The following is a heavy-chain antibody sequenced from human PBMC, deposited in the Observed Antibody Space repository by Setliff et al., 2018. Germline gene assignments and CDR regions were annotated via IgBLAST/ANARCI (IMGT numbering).Heavy chain of an antibody. CDR2: IHYSGST. V-gene: IGHV4-39*01. CDR3: ARQGRKSDSRGYYYWTDFDY. CDR1: AGSISSSSYY. D-gene: IGHD3-22*01. J-gene: IGHJ4*02. Sequence: KSSETLSLTCTVSAGSISSSSYYWGWIRQPPGKGLEWIATIHYSGSTYYNPSLKSRVTTSVDTSKNQFSLKLSSVTAADTAVYYCARQGRKSDSRGYYYWTDFDYWGQGALGTVSS.